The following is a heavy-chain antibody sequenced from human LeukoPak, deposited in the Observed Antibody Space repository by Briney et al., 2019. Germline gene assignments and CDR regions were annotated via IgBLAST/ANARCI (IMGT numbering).Heavy chain of an antibody. CDR1: GLTVSSYA. CDR3: AKLQPETDS. CDR2: ISGSRGNT. J-gene: IGHJ4*02. Sequence: PGGSLRLSCGASGLTVSSYAMSWVRQAPGKGLEWVSSISGSRGNTYYADSVKGRFTISRDNSKNTLSLQMNSLRAEDTAVYYCAKLQPETDSWGQGTLVTVSS. V-gene: IGHV3-23*01. D-gene: IGHD1-14*01.